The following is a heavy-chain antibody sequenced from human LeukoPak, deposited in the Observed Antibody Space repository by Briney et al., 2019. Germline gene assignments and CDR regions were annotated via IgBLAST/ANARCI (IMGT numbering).Heavy chain of an antibody. CDR1: GGSISSYY. CDR2: IYYSGST. Sequence: SETLSLTCTVSGGSISSYYWSWIRQPPGKGLEWIGYIYYSGSTNYNPSLKSRVTISVDTSKNQFPLKLSSVAAADTAVYYCASDNGGVYSYAYWGQGTLVTVSS. CDR3: ASDNGGVYSYAY. V-gene: IGHV4-59*01. D-gene: IGHD5-18*01. J-gene: IGHJ4*02.